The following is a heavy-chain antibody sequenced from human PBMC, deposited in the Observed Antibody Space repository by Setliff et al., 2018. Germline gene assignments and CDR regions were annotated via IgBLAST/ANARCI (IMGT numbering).Heavy chain of an antibody. V-gene: IGHV3-48*01. J-gene: IGHJ3*02. CDR2: ISSSSSTI. CDR3: AREISTYSGSYYFVFPGAFDI. Sequence: GGSLRLSCAASGFTFSSYSMNWVRQAPGKGLEWVSYISSSSSTIYYADSVKGRFTISRGNAKNSLYLQMNSLRAEDTAVYYCAREISTYSGSYYFVFPGAFDIWGQGTMVTVSS. D-gene: IGHD1-26*01. CDR1: GFTFSSYS.